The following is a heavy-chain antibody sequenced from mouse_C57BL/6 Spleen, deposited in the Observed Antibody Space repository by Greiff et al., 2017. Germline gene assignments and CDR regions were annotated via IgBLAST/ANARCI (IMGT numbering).Heavy chain of an antibody. CDR3: TMMDYFDY. J-gene: IGHJ2*01. V-gene: IGHV1-5*01. CDR1: GSTFNSNW. D-gene: IGHD2-3*01. Sequence: VQLKQSGTVLARPGASVKMSCKTSGSTFNSNWLHWVKQRLGRGLEWIGAIYPGNIDTSYNRKFKGKAKLTAVTSASTAYMELSNLTNEDSAVYYCTMMDYFDYWGQGTTLTVSS. CDR2: IYPGNIDT.